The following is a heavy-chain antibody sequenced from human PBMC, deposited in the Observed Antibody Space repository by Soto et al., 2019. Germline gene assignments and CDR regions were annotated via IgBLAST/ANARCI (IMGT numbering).Heavy chain of an antibody. CDR3: ARAFDLRGWFDP. V-gene: IGHV4-30-2*01. D-gene: IGHD3-9*01. CDR2: IYHSGST. Sequence: SETLSLTCAVSGGSISSGGYSWSWIRQPPGKGLEWIGYIYHSGSTYYNPSLKSRVTISVDRSKNQFSLKLSSVTAADTAVYYCARAFDLRGWFDPWGQGTLVTVSS. CDR1: GGSISSGGYS. J-gene: IGHJ5*02.